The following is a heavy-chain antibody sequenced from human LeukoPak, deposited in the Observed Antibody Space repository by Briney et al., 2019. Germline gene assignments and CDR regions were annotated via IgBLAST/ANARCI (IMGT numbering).Heavy chain of an antibody. V-gene: IGHV4-39*01. D-gene: IGHD2-15*01. CDR1: GGSISSSSYY. J-gene: IGHJ6*03. CDR3: ARQGYCSGGSCYGWSYYYYMDV. Sequence: PSETLSLTCTVSGGSISSSSYYWGWIRQPPGKGLEWIGSIYYSGSTYYNLSLKSRVTISVDTSKNQFSLKLSSVTAADTAVYYCARQGYCSGGSCYGWSYYYYMDVWGKGTTVTVSS. CDR2: IYYSGST.